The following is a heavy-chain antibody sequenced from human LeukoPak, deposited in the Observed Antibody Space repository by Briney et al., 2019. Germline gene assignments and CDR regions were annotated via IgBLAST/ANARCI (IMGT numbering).Heavy chain of an antibody. Sequence: GGSLRLSCAASGFTFSSYEMNWVRQAPGKGLEWVSYISSSGSTIYYADSVKGRFTISRDNAKNSLYLQMNSLRAEDTAVYYCARAVNSLLSGYGSGSYSVSQFDYWGQGTLVTVSS. CDR3: ARAVNSLLSGYGSGSYSVSQFDY. CDR1: GFTFSSYE. J-gene: IGHJ4*02. D-gene: IGHD3-10*01. V-gene: IGHV3-48*03. CDR2: ISSSGSTI.